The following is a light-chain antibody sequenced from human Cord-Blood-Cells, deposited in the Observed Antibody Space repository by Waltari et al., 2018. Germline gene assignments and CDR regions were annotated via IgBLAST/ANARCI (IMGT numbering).Light chain of an antibody. J-gene: IGLJ3*02. Sequence: QSALTQPASVSGSPGQSITISCTGTSSDVGSYNLVSWYQQHPGKAPKPMIYEVSKRPSGVSNRFSGSKSGNTASLTSSGRQAEDEADYYCCSYAGSSTLVFGGGTKLTVL. CDR3: CSYAGSSTLV. CDR2: EVS. CDR1: SSDVGSYNL. V-gene: IGLV2-23*02.